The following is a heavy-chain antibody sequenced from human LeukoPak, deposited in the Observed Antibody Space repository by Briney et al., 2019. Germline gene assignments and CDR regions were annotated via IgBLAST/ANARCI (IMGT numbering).Heavy chain of an antibody. Sequence: GGSLRLSCAASGFTFSSYSMNWVRQAPGKGLEWVSSISSSSSYIYYADSVKGRFTISRDNAKNSLYLQMNSLRAEDTAVYYCAVDYLGWAARAIDYWGQGTLVTVSS. V-gene: IGHV3-21*01. CDR3: AVDYLGWAARAIDY. D-gene: IGHD7-27*01. CDR2: ISSSSSYI. CDR1: GFTFSSYS. J-gene: IGHJ4*02.